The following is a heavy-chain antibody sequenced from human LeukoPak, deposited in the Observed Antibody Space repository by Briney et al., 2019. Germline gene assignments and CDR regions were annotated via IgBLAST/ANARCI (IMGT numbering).Heavy chain of an antibody. Sequence: SVKVSCKASGGTFISYAISWVRQAPGQGLEWMGRIIPILGIANYAQKFQGRDTITADKSTSTAYMELSSLRSEDTAVYYCARDPSSSGYVDSGWYFDLWGRGTLVTVSS. CDR2: IIPILGIA. CDR3: ARDPSSSGYVDSGWYFDL. V-gene: IGHV1-69*04. CDR1: GGTFISYA. J-gene: IGHJ2*01. D-gene: IGHD3-22*01.